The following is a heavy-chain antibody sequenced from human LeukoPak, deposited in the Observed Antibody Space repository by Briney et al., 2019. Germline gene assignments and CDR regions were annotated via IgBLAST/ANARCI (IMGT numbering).Heavy chain of an antibody. J-gene: IGHJ4*02. V-gene: IGHV3-20*04. CDR1: EFTFDDYG. CDR2: INWNGGST. CDR3: ARRGYHDYSGFDY. Sequence: GGSLRLSCAASEFTFDDYGMSWVRQAPGKGLEWVSGINWNGGSTGYADSVKGRFTISRDNAKNSLYLQMKSLRAEDTAVYYCARRGYHDYSGFDYWGQGTLVTVSS. D-gene: IGHD1-26*01.